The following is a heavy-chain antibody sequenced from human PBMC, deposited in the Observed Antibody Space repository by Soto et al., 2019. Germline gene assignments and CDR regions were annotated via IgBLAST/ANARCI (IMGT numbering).Heavy chain of an antibody. CDR3: ARDQGGTTVTTSDAFDI. V-gene: IGHV1-2*04. J-gene: IGHJ3*02. Sequence: QVQLVQSGAEVKKPGASVKVSCKASGYTFTGYYMHWVRQAPGQGLEWMGWINPNSGGTNYAQKFQGWVTMTRDTSISTAYMELSRLRPDDTAVYYCARDQGGTTVTTSDAFDIWGQGTMVTVSS. CDR2: INPNSGGT. CDR1: GYTFTGYY. D-gene: IGHD4-17*01.